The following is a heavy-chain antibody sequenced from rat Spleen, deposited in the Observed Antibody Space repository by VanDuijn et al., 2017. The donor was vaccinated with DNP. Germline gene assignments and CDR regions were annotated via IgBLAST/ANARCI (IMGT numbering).Heavy chain of an antibody. D-gene: IGHD4-1*01. CDR2: IGNTGGT. CDR1: GFSLTNYN. CDR3: ARDWDGYNIDY. Sequence: QVQLKESGPGLVQPSQTLSLTCTVAGFSLTNYNVHWVRQPPGKGLEWMGLIGNTGGTRYNSALKSRLSISRDTSKSQVFLRMNSLQTEDTATYYCARDWDGYNIDYWGQGVMVTVSS. J-gene: IGHJ2*01. V-gene: IGHV2-41*01.